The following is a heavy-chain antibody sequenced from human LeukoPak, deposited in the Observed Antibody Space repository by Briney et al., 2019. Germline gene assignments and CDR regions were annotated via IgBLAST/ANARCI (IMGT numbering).Heavy chain of an antibody. CDR3: ARAVSGYSPYFDY. CDR2: IKQDGSEK. D-gene: IGHD5-24*01. J-gene: IGHJ4*02. Sequence: PAGSLRLSCAASAFTFSTYCMNWVRPAPGKGMEWVANIKQDGSEKYYVDSVKGRFTISRDNAKNSLYLQVNSLRAEDTAVYYCARAVSGYSPYFDYWGQGTLVTVSS. CDR1: AFTFSTYC. V-gene: IGHV3-7*04.